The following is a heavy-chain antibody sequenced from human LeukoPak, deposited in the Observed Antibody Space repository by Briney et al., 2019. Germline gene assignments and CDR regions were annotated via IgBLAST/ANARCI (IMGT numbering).Heavy chain of an antibody. CDR2: IYYSGST. D-gene: IGHD6-19*01. J-gene: IGHJ2*01. CDR1: GGSISSYY. Sequence: PSETLSLTCTVSGGSISSYYWSWIRQPPGKGLEWIGYIYYSGSTNYNPSLKSRVTISVDTSKNQFSLKLSSVTAADTAVYYCARRSRGYSSGWYPWYFDLWGRGTLVTVSS. CDR3: ARRSRGYSSGWYPWYFDL. V-gene: IGHV4-59*08.